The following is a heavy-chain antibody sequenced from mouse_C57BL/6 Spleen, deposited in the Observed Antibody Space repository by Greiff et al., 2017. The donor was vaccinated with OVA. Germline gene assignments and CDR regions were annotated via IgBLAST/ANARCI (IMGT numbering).Heavy chain of an antibody. Sequence: EVQLQQSGPELVKPGASVKIPCKASGYTFTDYNMDWVKQSHGKSLEWIGDINPNNGGTIYNQKFKGKATWTVDKSSSTAYMELRSLTSEDTAVYYGARNYYDYDVSYFDYWGQGTTLTVSS. CDR3: ARNYYDYDVSYFDY. V-gene: IGHV1-18*01. D-gene: IGHD2-4*01. J-gene: IGHJ2*01. CDR1: GYTFTDYN. CDR2: INPNNGGT.